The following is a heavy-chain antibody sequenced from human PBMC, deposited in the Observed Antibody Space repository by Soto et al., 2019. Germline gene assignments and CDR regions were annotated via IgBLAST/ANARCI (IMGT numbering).Heavy chain of an antibody. CDR3: ARGPSGSDNYYMDV. V-gene: IGHV1-8*01. Sequence: ASVKVSCKASGYTFNSYDINWVRQATGQGLEWMGWMNPNSGNTGYAQMFQGRVTMTRNTSISTVYMELSSLRSEDSAVYYCARGPSGSDNYYMDVWAKGTTVTVSS. D-gene: IGHD2-21*02. J-gene: IGHJ6*03. CDR1: GYTFNSYD. CDR2: MNPNSGNT.